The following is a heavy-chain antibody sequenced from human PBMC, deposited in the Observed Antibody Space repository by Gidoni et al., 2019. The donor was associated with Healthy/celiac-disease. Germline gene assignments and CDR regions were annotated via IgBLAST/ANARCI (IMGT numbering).Heavy chain of an antibody. J-gene: IGHJ4*02. Sequence: EVQLLESGGGLVQPGGSLRLSCAASGFTFSSYAMSWVRQAPGKGLEWVSAISGSGGSTYYADSVKGRFTISRDNSKNTLYLQMNSLRAEDTAVYYCAKDSTPYYYDSSGYYPHGLAGYFDYWGQGTLVTVSS. CDR2: ISGSGGST. CDR1: GFTFSSYA. D-gene: IGHD3-22*01. CDR3: AKDSTPYYYDSSGYYPHGLAGYFDY. V-gene: IGHV3-23*01.